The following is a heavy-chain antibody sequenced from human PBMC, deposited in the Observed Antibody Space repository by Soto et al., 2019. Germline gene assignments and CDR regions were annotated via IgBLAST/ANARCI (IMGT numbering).Heavy chain of an antibody. D-gene: IGHD2-2*01. J-gene: IGHJ6*02. V-gene: IGHV6-1*01. CDR1: GSSVSSKSAA. CDR2: TYYRSKWYN. CDR3: ATFLSTTSPDV. Sequence: QTLSLTCAISGSSVSSKSAAWNLIRQSPSRGLEWLGRTYYRSKWYNDYAVSVKSRITINPDTSKNQFSLQLNSVTPEDTAVYYCATFLSTTSPDVWGQGTTVTVSS.